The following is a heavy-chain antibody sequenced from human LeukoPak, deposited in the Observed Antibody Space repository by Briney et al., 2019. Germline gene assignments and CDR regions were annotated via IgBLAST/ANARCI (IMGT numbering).Heavy chain of an antibody. CDR3: AREGVAVSNWFDP. V-gene: IGHV1-46*01. D-gene: IGHD2-21*01. Sequence: ASVTVSCKASGYTFTSYYMHWVRQAPGQGLEWMGIINPSGGSTSYGQKFQGRVTMTRDTSTSTVYMELSSLRAEDTAVYYCAREGVAVSNWFDPWGQGTLVTVSS. J-gene: IGHJ5*02. CDR1: GYTFTSYY. CDR2: INPSGGST.